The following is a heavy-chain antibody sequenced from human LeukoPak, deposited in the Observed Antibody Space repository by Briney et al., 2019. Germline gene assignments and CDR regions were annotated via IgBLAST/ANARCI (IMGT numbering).Heavy chain of an antibody. CDR3: ARGPSIAAAGKEVDY. CDR1: GFTFSSYS. D-gene: IGHD6-13*01. V-gene: IGHV3-21*01. Sequence: PGGSLRLSCAASGFTFSSYSMNWVRQAPGKGLEWVSSISSSSSYIYYADSVKGRFTISRDNAKNSLYLQMNSLRAEDTAVYYCARGPSIAAAGKEVDYWGQGTLVTVSS. J-gene: IGHJ4*02. CDR2: ISSSSSYI.